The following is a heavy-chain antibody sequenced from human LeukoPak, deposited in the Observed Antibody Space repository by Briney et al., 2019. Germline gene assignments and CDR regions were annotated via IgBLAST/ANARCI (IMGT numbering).Heavy chain of an antibody. D-gene: IGHD3-10*01. CDR1: RFNFSDYY. Sequence: GGSLRLSCAASRFNFSDYYMSWIRHTPGKGLEWVSLINSLSPRCTSYGASVKGRFTTSRDDATNSLFLQMNSLKGEDTAIYYCAGHARGSYLVHWGQGILVTLPT. CDR2: INSLSPRCT. CDR3: AGHARGSYLVH. V-gene: IGHV3-11*01. J-gene: IGHJ4*02.